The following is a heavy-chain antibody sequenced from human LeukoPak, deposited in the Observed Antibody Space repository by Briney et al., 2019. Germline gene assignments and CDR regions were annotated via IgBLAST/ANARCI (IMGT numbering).Heavy chain of an antibody. CDR3: ARAPPYGGNANWFDP. CDR2: IIPIFGTA. D-gene: IGHD4-23*01. V-gene: IGHV1-69*13. J-gene: IGHJ5*02. CDR1: GGTFSSYA. Sequence: SVKVSCKASGGTFSSYAISWVRQAPGQGLEWMGGIIPIFGTANYAQKFQGRVTITADESTSTAYMELSSLRSEDTAVYYCARAPPYGGNANWFDPWGQGTLVTVSS.